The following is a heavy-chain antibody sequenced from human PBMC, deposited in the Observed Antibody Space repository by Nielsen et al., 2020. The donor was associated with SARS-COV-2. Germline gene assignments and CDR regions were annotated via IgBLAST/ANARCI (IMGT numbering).Heavy chain of an antibody. CDR2: IYYSGSA. V-gene: IGHV4-59*13. D-gene: IGHD6-13*01. J-gene: IGHJ4*02. CDR3: ASCTPGIAAYFDY. CDR1: GGSFSDSH. Sequence: SETLSLTCTVSGGSFSDSHWSWIRQPPGKRLEWIGYIYYSGSATYNPSLKSRVTMSVDKSRNQFSLRLRSVSAADTAVYYCASCTPGIAAYFDYWGQGTLVTVSS.